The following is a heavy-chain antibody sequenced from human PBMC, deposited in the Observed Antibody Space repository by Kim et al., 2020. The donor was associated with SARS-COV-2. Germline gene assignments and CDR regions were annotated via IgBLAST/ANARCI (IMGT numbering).Heavy chain of an antibody. CDR3: SKGAYGDVSFDS. D-gene: IGHD4-17*01. CDR1: GYIFSTYG. CDR2: ISARDGNA. J-gene: IGHJ5*01. V-gene: IGHV1-18*04. Sequence: ASVKVSCKASGYIFSTYGFSWVRQAPGQGLELLGWISARDGNAHYAQKVQGRVTMTTDTSTNTAYMELWILRSDDTAMYYCSKGAYGDVSFDSWGQGTLV.